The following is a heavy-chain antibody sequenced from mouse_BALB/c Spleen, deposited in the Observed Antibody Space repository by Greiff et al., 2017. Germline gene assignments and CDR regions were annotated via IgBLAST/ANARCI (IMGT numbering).Heavy chain of an antibody. V-gene: IGHV3-2*02. D-gene: IGHD1-1*01. J-gene: IGHJ4*01. CDR2: ISYSGST. Sequence: EVKLMESGPGLVKPSQSLSLTCTVTGYSITSDYAWNWIRQFPGNKLEWMGYISYSGSTSYNPSLKSRISITRDTSKNQFFLQLNSVTTEDTATYYCARYGYYGSSQYYYAMDYWGQGTSVTVSS. CDR1: GYSITSDYA. CDR3: ARYGYYGSSQYYYAMDY.